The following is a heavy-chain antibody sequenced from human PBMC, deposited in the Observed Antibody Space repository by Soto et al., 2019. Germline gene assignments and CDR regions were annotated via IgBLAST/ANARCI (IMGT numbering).Heavy chain of an antibody. V-gene: IGHV3-7*01. CDR2: MDQDGSEK. Sequence: GGSLRLSCAASGFTFRSYWMSWVRQAPGKGLEWVANMDQDGSEKYYVGSVRGRFTISRDNVKNSLYLQMNSLRAEDTAVYYCARDRGAWGYWGQGTLVTVSS. J-gene: IGHJ4*02. CDR3: ARDRGAWGY. D-gene: IGHD3-10*01. CDR1: GFTFRSYW.